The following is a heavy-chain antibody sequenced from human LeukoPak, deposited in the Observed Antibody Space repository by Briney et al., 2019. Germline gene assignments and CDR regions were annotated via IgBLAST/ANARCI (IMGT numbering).Heavy chain of an antibody. J-gene: IGHJ6*02. D-gene: IGHD6-19*01. V-gene: IGHV4-34*01. Sequence: SETLSLTCAVYGGSFRGYYRSWIRQPPGKGLERIGEINHSGSTNYNPSLKSRVTISVDTSKNQFSLKLSSVTAADTAVYYCARAGYSSGWYSTYYYGMDVWGQGTTVTVSS. CDR2: INHSGST. CDR1: GGSFRGYY. CDR3: ARAGYSSGWYSTYYYGMDV.